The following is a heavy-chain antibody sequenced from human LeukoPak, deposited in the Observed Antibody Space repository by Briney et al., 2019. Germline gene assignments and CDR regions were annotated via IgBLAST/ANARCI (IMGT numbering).Heavy chain of an antibody. Sequence: SETLSLTCTVSGGSISSYYWSWIRQPPGKGLEWVAYIYYSGTAYYNPSLKSRVTISVDTSKNQFSLKLGSVTAADTAVYYCARSYYDSGNPSPGIWGQGTLVTVSS. D-gene: IGHD3-10*01. CDR2: IYYSGTA. J-gene: IGHJ4*02. CDR3: ARSYYDSGNPSPGI. CDR1: GGSISSYY. V-gene: IGHV4-59*08.